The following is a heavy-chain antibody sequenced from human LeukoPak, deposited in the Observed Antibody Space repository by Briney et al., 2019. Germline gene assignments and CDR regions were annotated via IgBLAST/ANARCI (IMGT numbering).Heavy chain of an antibody. Sequence: GGSLRLSCAASGFTFSSYGMHWVRQAPGKGLEWVAVIWYDGSNKYYADSVKGRFTISRDNSKNTLYLRMNSLRAEDTAVYYCARETYTVTTGNWFDPWGQGTLVTVSS. CDR3: ARETYTVTTGNWFDP. D-gene: IGHD4-17*01. J-gene: IGHJ5*02. V-gene: IGHV3-33*01. CDR2: IWYDGSNK. CDR1: GFTFSSYG.